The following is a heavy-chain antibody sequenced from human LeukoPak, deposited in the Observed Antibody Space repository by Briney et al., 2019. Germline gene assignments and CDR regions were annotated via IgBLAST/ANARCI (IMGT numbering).Heavy chain of an antibody. CDR2: IYSGGRT. CDR3: ARDGRDSGSYYSDY. Sequence: EGSLRLSCAASGFSVSSNYMSWVRQAPGKGLEWVSVIYSGGRTDYADSVKGRFTISRDNPKNTLYLQMNSLRAEDTAVYYCARDGRDSGSYYSDYWGQGTLVTVSS. V-gene: IGHV3-53*01. J-gene: IGHJ4*02. D-gene: IGHD3-10*01. CDR1: GFSVSSNY.